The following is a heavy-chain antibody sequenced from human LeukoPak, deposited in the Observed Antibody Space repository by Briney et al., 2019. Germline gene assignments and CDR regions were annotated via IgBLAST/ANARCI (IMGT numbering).Heavy chain of an antibody. Sequence: GGSLRLSCAASGFTFSSYGMHWVRQAPGKGLEWVAVISYDGSNKYYADSVKGRFTISRDNSKNTLYLQMNSLRAEDTAVYYRASALNYYGPFDYWGQGTLVTVSS. CDR2: ISYDGSNK. D-gene: IGHD3-10*01. J-gene: IGHJ4*02. CDR1: GFTFSSYG. V-gene: IGHV3-30*03. CDR3: ASALNYYGPFDY.